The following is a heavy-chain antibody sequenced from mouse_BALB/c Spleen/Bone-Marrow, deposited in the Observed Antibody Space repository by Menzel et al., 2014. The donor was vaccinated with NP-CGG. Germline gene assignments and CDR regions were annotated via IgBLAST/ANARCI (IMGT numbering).Heavy chain of an antibody. CDR2: ISSGGGST. CDR3: AREVLRDYFDY. J-gene: IGHJ2*01. D-gene: IGHD1-1*01. CDR1: GFAFSSCD. Sequence: LVESGGGLVKPGGSLKLSCAASGFAFSSCDMSWVRQTPEKRLAWVAYISSGGGSTYYPDTVKGRFTISRDNAKNTLCLQMSSLKSEDTAMYYCAREVLRDYFDYWGQGTTLTVSS. V-gene: IGHV5-12-1*01.